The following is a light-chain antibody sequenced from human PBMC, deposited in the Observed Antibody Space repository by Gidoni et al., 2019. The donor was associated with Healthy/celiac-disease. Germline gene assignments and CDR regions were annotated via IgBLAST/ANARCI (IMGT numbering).Light chain of an antibody. CDR1: QSISSW. CDR3: QQYNSYRLT. J-gene: IGKJ4*01. Sequence: DLPMTQSPSTLSASVGDRVTITCRASQSISSWLAWYQQKPGKAPKLLIYKASSLESGVPSRFSGSGSGTEFTLTISSLQPDDFATYYCQQYNSYRLTFGGGTKVEIK. V-gene: IGKV1-5*03. CDR2: KAS.